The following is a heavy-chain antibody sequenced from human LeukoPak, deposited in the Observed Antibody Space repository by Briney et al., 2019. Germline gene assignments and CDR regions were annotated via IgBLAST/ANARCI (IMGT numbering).Heavy chain of an antibody. CDR3: ARDVTLVGANYYY. J-gene: IGHJ4*02. CDR2: MNPNSGNT. V-gene: IGHV1-8*01. Sequence: VASVKVSCKASGYTFTSYDINWVRQATGQGLEWMGWMNPNSGNTGYAQKFQGRVTMTRNTSISTAYMELSSLRSEDTAVYYCARDVTLVGANYYYWGQGTLVTVSS. D-gene: IGHD1-26*01. CDR1: GYTFTSYD.